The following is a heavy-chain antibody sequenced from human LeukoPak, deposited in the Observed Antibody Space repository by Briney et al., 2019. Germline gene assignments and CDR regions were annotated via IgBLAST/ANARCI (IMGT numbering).Heavy chain of an antibody. J-gene: IGHJ4*02. CDR3: ARVKQWPVSFDY. D-gene: IGHD6-19*01. CDR2: INSDGSST. V-gene: IGHV3-74*01. CDR1: GFTFSSYW. Sequence: GGSLRLSCVASGFTFSSYWMHWVRQAPGKGLVWVSRINSDGSSTSYADSVKGRFTISRDNAKNTLYLQMNSLRAKDTAVYYCARVKQWPVSFDYWGQGTLVTVSS.